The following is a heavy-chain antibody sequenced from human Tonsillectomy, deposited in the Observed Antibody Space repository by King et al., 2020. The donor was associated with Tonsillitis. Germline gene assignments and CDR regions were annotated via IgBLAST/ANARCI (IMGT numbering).Heavy chain of an antibody. CDR3: VRGGGVGAIFAFDM. CDR2: INANNGGT. V-gene: IGHV1-2*02. J-gene: IGHJ3*02. Sequence: QLVQSGAEVKKPGASVKVSCKSSGYTFSNYYMHWVRQAPGQGLEWMGWINANNGGTNYAQKFQGRVTMTRDTSISTAYMELSSLRSDDTAVYYCVRGGGVGAIFAFDMGGQGTRVTVSS. CDR1: GYTFSNYY. D-gene: IGHD1-26*01.